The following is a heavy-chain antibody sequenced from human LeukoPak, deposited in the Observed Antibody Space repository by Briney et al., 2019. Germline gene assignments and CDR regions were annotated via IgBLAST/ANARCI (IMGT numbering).Heavy chain of an antibody. CDR3: ARGPKLYSSSAGTDY. CDR2: IYYSGST. J-gene: IGHJ4*02. CDR1: GGSISSYY. V-gene: IGHV4-59*01. D-gene: IGHD6-6*01. Sequence: SETLSLTCTVSGGSISSYYWNWIRQPPGKGLEWIGYIYYSGSTNYNPSLKSRVTISVDTSKNQFSLKLSSVTAADTAVYYCARGPKLYSSSAGTDYWGQGTLVTVSS.